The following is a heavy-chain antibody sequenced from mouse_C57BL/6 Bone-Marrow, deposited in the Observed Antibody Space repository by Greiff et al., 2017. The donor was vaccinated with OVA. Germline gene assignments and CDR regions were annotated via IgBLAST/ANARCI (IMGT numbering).Heavy chain of an antibody. CDR3: ARHGIYDGSFDY. CDR2: ISSGGSYT. CDR1: GFTFSSYG. V-gene: IGHV5-6*01. J-gene: IGHJ2*01. D-gene: IGHD2-3*01. Sequence: EVKLVESGGDLVKPGGSLKLSCAASGFTFSSYGMSWVRQTPDKRLEWVATISSGGSYTYYPDSVKGRFTISRDNAKNTLYLQMSSLKSEDTAMYYFARHGIYDGSFDYWGQGTTLTVSS.